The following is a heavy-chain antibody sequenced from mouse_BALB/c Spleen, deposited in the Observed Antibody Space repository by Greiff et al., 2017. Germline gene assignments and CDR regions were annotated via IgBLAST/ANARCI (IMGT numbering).Heavy chain of an antibody. CDR2: IYPGDGDT. D-gene: IGHD1-1*01. CDR1: GYTFTSYW. V-gene: IGHV1-87*01. Sequence: QVQLQQSGAELARPGASVKLSCKASGYTFTSYWMQWVKQRPGQGLEWIGAIYPGDGDTRYTQKFKGKATLTADKSSSTAYMQLSSLASEDSAVYYCARDYAGGAMDYWGQGTSVTVSS. CDR3: ARDYAGGAMDY. J-gene: IGHJ4*01.